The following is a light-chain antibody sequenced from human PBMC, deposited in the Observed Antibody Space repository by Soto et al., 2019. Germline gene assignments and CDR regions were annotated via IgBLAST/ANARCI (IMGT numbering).Light chain of an antibody. CDR1: SSNIGTNA. Sequence: QSALTQPPSASXTPGQRVTISCSGGSSNIGTNAVNWYQQLPGTAPKLLIYNNNQRPSGVPDRFSGSKSGTSASLAISGLQSEDEADYYCAAWDDSLNGYVFGTGTKVTVL. CDR2: NNN. V-gene: IGLV1-44*01. J-gene: IGLJ1*01. CDR3: AAWDDSLNGYV.